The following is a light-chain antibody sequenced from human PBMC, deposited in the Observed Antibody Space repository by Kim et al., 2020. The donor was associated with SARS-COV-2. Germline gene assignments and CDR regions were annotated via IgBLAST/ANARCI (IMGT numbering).Light chain of an antibody. CDR1: QSVSSSY. CDR3: QQYGSSPPVT. CDR2: GAS. V-gene: IGKV3-20*01. Sequence: SPGERATLSCRARQSVSSSYLAWYQQKPGQAPRLLIYGASSRATGIPDRFSGSGSGTDFTLTISRLEPEDFAVYYCQQYGSSPPVTFGGGTKVEI. J-gene: IGKJ4*01.